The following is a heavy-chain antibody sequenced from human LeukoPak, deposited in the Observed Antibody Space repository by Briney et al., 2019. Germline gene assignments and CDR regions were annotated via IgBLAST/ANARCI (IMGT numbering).Heavy chain of an antibody. D-gene: IGHD3-22*01. CDR1: GGSFSGYY. Sequence: PSETLSLTCAVYGGSFSGYYWSWIRQPPGKGLEWIGEINHSGSTSYNPSLKSRVTISVDTSKNQFSLKLSSVTAADTAVYYCARVIGYYYDSSGSKPNAFDIWGQGTMVTVSS. CDR3: ARVIGYYYDSSGSKPNAFDI. V-gene: IGHV4-34*01. CDR2: INHSGST. J-gene: IGHJ3*02.